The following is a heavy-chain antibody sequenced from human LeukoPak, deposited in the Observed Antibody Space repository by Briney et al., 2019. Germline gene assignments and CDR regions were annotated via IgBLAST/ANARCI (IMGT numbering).Heavy chain of an antibody. J-gene: IGHJ4*02. Sequence: SVKVSCKASGGTFSSYAISRVRQAPGQGLEWMGGIIPIFGTANYAQKFQGRVTITTDESTSTAYMELSSLRSEDTAVYYCARDHYYDSSGYYYWGQGTLVTVSS. CDR2: IIPIFGTA. CDR3: ARDHYYDSSGYYY. D-gene: IGHD3-22*01. CDR1: GGTFSSYA. V-gene: IGHV1-69*05.